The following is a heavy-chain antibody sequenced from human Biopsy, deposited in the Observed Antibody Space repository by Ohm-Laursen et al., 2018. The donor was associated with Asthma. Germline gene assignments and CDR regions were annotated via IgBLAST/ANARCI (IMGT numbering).Heavy chain of an antibody. CDR2: MNPKSGNT. CDR1: GYNFNTSD. D-gene: IGHD6-19*01. Sequence: GASVKVSCKASGYNFNTSDINWVRQAPGQGLERMGWMNPKSGNTGFAQKFKGRVSLTRDSSTTTAYMELRSLRSDDTALYFCARGLRQSNWFDPWGQGTLLTVFS. V-gene: IGHV1-8*01. CDR3: ARGLRQSNWFDP. J-gene: IGHJ5*02.